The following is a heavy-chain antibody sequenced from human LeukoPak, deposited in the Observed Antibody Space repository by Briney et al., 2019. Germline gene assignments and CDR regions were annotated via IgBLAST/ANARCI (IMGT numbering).Heavy chain of an antibody. J-gene: IGHJ4*02. CDR2: IYYNGST. CDR1: GGSISSYD. V-gene: IGHV4-59*01. CDR3: ARDPGSANYGSGSYSSYADY. D-gene: IGHD3-10*01. Sequence: SETLSLTCTVSGGSISSYDWSWIRQPPGKGLEWIGNIYYNGSTNYNPSLKSRVTTSVDTSRTQFSLKVNSVTAADTAVYYCARDPGSANYGSGSYSSYADYWGQGTLVTVSS.